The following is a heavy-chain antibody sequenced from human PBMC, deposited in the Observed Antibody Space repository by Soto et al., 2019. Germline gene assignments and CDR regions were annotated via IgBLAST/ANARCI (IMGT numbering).Heavy chain of an antibody. V-gene: IGHV2-5*02. CDR1: GFSLSTSGVG. D-gene: IGHD3-16*02. CDR2: IYWDDDK. CDR3: AHIITFGAVIAPKNGGHCPDY. Sequence: QITVKESGPTLMKPTQTLTLTCTFSGFSLSTSGVGVGWIRQPPGKALEWLALIYWDDDKRYRPSLKSRPTIIKDTSKNPVVLTMTNMDTLDTATYYCAHIITFGAVIAPKNGGHCPDYWGQGTLVTVSS. J-gene: IGHJ4*02.